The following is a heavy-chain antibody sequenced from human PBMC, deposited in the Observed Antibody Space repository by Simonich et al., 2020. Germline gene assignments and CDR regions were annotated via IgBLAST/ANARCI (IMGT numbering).Heavy chain of an antibody. Sequence: QVQLQESGPGLVKPSETLSLTYTVSGGSYSSFYWSWIRQPPGKGLDWIGYIYYSGHTNYNPSRKSRFTISVDTPKNQFSLKLSSVTAADTAVYYCARLPDYWGQGTLVTVSS. V-gene: IGHV4-59*08. J-gene: IGHJ4*02. CDR2: IYYSGHT. CDR3: ARLPDY. CDR1: GGSYSSFY.